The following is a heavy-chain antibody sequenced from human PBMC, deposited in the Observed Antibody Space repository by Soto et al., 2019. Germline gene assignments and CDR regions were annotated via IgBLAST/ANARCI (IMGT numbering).Heavy chain of an antibody. Sequence: GESLKISCAASGFTFSSYWMHWVRQAPGKGLVWVSRINSDGSSTSYADSVKGRFTISRDNAKNTLYLQMNSLRAEDTAVYYCARSPTVVTPLGYYYYGMDVWGQGTTVTVSS. D-gene: IGHD4-17*01. J-gene: IGHJ6*02. CDR3: ARSPTVVTPLGYYYYGMDV. V-gene: IGHV3-74*01. CDR2: INSDGSST. CDR1: GFTFSSYW.